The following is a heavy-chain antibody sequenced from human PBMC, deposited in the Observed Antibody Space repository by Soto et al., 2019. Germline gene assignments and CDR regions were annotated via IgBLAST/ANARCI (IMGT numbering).Heavy chain of an antibody. J-gene: IGHJ5*02. D-gene: IGHD3-10*01. CDR1: GYTFSDYA. Sequence: QVQLVQSGAEEKKPGASVKVSCKASGYTFSDYAIHWVRQAPGQRPEWMGWINAGNANTKYSQKFQGRVTITRDTSASTAYMELSSLRSEDTAVYYCARGTPGWFDPWGQGTLATVSS. V-gene: IGHV1-3*05. CDR3: ARGTPGWFDP. CDR2: INAGNANT.